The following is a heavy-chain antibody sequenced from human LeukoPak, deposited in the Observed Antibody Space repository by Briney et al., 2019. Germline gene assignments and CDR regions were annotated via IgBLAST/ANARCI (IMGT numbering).Heavy chain of an antibody. CDR2: INPHVGGT. Sequence: ASVKVSCKASGYTFTAFYIHWVRQASGQGLEWMGWINPHVGGTKTAQKFQGRVTMTRDTTFTTAYVELSSLRSDDTAVYYCARSEGYDIVTGPFDFWGQGTLVTVSS. D-gene: IGHD3-9*01. CDR1: GYTFTAFY. CDR3: ARSEGYDIVTGPFDF. J-gene: IGHJ4*02. V-gene: IGHV1-2*02.